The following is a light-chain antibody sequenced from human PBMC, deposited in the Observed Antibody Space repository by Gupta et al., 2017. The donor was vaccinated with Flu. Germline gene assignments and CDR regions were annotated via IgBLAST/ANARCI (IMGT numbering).Light chain of an antibody. J-gene: IGLJ3*02. CDR1: SSDVGGYNY. V-gene: IGLV2-8*01. CDR2: EVS. CDR3: SSYAGSFHLV. Sequence: QSALTQPPSASGPPGQSVTISCTGTSSDVGGYNYVSCYQQHPGKVHQLMIYEVSRRASGGPDRFSGSKSANTASLTXSXLQAEDXADYYCSSYAGSFHLVFGGGTKLTVL.